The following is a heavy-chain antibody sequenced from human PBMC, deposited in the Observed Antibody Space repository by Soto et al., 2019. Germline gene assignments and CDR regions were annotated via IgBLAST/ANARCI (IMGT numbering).Heavy chain of an antibody. Sequence: QVQLQQWGAGLLKPSETLSLTCAVYGGSFSGYYWSWIRQPPGKGLEWMGEINHSGSTNYNPSLKSRVTISVDTSKNQFSLKLSSVTAADTAVYYCASSGYSSGLGSFDYWGQGTLVTVSS. CDR1: GGSFSGYY. D-gene: IGHD6-19*01. V-gene: IGHV4-34*01. CDR3: ASSGYSSGLGSFDY. CDR2: INHSGST. J-gene: IGHJ4*02.